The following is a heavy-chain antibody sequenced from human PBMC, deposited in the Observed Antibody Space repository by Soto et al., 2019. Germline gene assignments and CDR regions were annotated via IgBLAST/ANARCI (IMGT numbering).Heavy chain of an antibody. V-gene: IGHV3-23*01. J-gene: IGHJ4*02. CDR1: GFTFSSCA. CDR3: AKASRDIVLIPADTGDC. D-gene: IGHD2-2*01. Sequence: GGSLRLSCAASGFTFSSCAMSWVRQAPGKGLEWVSAISGSGGSTYYADSVKGRFTISRDNSKNTLYLQMDSLRAEDTAIYYCAKASRDIVLIPADTGDCWGQGTLVTVSS. CDR2: ISGSGGST.